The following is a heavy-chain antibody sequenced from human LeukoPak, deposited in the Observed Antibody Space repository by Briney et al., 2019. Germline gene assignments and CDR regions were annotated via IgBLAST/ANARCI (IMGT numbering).Heavy chain of an antibody. CDR3: ARDPLGYCSSTSCPGGWFDP. V-gene: IGHV1-18*01. CDR1: GYTFTSYG. CDR2: IGAYNGNT. J-gene: IGHJ5*02. D-gene: IGHD2-2*01. Sequence: ASAKVSCKASGYTFTSYGISWVRQAPGQGLEWMGWIGAYNGNTNYAQKLQGRVTMTTDTSTSTAYMELRSLRSDDTAVYYCARDPLGYCSSTSCPGGWFDPWGQGTLVIVSS.